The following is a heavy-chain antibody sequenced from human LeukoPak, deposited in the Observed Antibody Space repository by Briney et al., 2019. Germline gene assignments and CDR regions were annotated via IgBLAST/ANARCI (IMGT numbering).Heavy chain of an antibody. CDR3: ARIPKGSGWTFDY. CDR1: GFTFNSYW. Sequence: GGSLRLSCAASGFTFNSYWMSWVRQAPGKGLEWVANIKQDGSEKYYVDSVKGRFTISRDNAKNSLYLQMNSLRAEDTAVYYCARIPKGSGWTFDYWGQGTLVTVSS. D-gene: IGHD6-19*01. J-gene: IGHJ4*02. V-gene: IGHV3-7*05. CDR2: IKQDGSEK.